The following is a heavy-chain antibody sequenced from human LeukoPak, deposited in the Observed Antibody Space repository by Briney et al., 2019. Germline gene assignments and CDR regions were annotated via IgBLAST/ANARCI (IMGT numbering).Heavy chain of an antibody. CDR2: IYPGDSDT. D-gene: IGHD3-3*01. J-gene: IGHJ3*02. CDR3: ARRPSPKRSLEWLLRDAFDI. CDR1: GYSFTSYW. Sequence: GESLKISCKGSGYSFTSYWIGWVRQMPGKGLEWMGIIYPGDSDTRYSPSFQGQVTISADKSISTAYLQWSSLKASDTAMYYCARRPSPKRSLEWLLRDAFDIWGQGTMVTVSS. V-gene: IGHV5-51*01.